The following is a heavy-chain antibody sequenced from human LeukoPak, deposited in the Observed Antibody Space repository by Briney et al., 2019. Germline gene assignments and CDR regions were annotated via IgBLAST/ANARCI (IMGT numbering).Heavy chain of an antibody. J-gene: IGHJ6*03. V-gene: IGHV4-4*07. CDR3: ARDIVGATPYYYYMDV. CDR1: GGSISSYY. D-gene: IGHD1-26*01. Sequence: PSETLSLTCTVSGGSISSYYWSWIRQPAGKGLEWIGRIYTSGSTNYNPSLKSRVTMSVDTSKNQFSLKLSSVTAADTAVYYCARDIVGATPYYYYMDVWGKGTTVTVSS. CDR2: IYTSGST.